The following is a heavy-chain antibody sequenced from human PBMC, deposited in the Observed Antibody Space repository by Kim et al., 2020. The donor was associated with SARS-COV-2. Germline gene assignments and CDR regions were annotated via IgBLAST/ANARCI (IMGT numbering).Heavy chain of an antibody. Sequence: SVKVSCKASGGTFSSYAISWVRQAPGQGLEWMGGIIPIFGTANYAQKFQGRVTITADESTSTAYMELSSLRSEDTAVYYCARDQMRTYYYGSGSYGWFDPWGQGTLVTVSS. V-gene: IGHV1-69*13. CDR2: IIPIFGTA. J-gene: IGHJ5*02. D-gene: IGHD3-10*01. CDR3: ARDQMRTYYYGSGSYGWFDP. CDR1: GGTFSSYA.